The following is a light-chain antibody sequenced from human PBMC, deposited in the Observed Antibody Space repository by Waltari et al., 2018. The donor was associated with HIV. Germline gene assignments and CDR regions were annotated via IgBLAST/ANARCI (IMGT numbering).Light chain of an antibody. V-gene: IGKV1-39*01. Sequence: DIQMTQYPSSLSASVGDRVTITCRASQTISLYLNWYQHKPGQAPKLLIYATSTLQSGVPSRFSGSAFGTGFTLTINSLQPEDFATYYGQQSYDAPYTFGQGTKVET. J-gene: IGKJ2*01. CDR2: ATS. CDR1: QTISLY. CDR3: QQSYDAPYT.